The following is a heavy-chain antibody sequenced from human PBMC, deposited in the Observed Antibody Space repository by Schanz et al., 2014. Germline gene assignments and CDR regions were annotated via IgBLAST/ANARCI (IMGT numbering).Heavy chain of an antibody. V-gene: IGHV3-33*01. CDR1: GFTFSSYG. CDR2: IWYDGSNK. Sequence: VQLLESGGGLVQPGGSLRLSCAASGFTFSSYGMHWVRQAPGKGLEWVAIIWYDGSNKYYADSVKGRFTISRDNSKNALYLQMSSLRAEDTAVYYCARDGDFDYWGQGTLVTVSS. J-gene: IGHJ4*02. CDR3: ARDGDFDY.